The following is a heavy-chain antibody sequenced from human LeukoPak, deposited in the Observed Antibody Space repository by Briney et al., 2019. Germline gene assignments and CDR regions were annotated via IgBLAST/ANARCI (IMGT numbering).Heavy chain of an antibody. CDR1: GFTFSSYG. CDR2: IRFDGSNK. D-gene: IGHD3-22*01. V-gene: IGHV3-30*02. J-gene: IGHJ4*02. CDR3: AKDKDSSGYYWGEDY. Sequence: PGGSLRLSCAASGFTFSSYGMHWVRQGPGKGPEWVAFIRFDGSNKDYADSVKGRFTIARDNSKNTLYLQMNSLRAEDTAVYYCAKDKDSSGYYWGEDYWGQGTLVTVSS.